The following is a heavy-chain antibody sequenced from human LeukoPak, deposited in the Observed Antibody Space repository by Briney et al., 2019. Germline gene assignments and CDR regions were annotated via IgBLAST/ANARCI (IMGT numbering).Heavy chain of an antibody. D-gene: IGHD6-13*01. CDR2: INPNSGGT. Sequence: ASVKVSCKASGYTFTGYYMHWVRQAPGRGVEGMGWINPNSGGTNYAQKFQGWVTMTRDTSISTAYMELSRLRSDDTAVYYCARGAGIAAAGGYFQHWGQGTLVTVSS. J-gene: IGHJ1*01. CDR1: GYTFTGYY. V-gene: IGHV1-2*04. CDR3: ARGAGIAAAGGYFQH.